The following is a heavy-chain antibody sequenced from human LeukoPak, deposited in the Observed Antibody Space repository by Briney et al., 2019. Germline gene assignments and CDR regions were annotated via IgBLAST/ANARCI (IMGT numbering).Heavy chain of an antibody. CDR2: ISGSGSHT. Sequence: GGSLRLSCAASGFSFSDYYMSWMRQAPGKGLEWVSYISGSGSHTPYADYVKGRFTISRDNSKNTLSLQMNSPRVEDTAVYYCARDGLETTVVPAYYFDYWGQGTLVTVSS. D-gene: IGHD4-23*01. V-gene: IGHV3-11*06. CDR1: GFSFSDYY. CDR3: ARDGLETTVVPAYYFDY. J-gene: IGHJ4*02.